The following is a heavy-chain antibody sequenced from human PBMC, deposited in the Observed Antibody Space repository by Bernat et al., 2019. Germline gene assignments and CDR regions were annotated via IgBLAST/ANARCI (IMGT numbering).Heavy chain of an antibody. V-gene: IGHV1-46*01. CDR1: GYTFTSYY. Sequence: QVQLVQSGAEVKKPGASVKVSCKASGYTFTSYYMHWVRQAPGQGLEWMGIINPSGGSTSYAQKFQGRVTMTRDTSTSTVYMELSSLGSEDTAVYYCARAGGWGCSGGSCRNWFDPWGQGTLVTVSS. CDR2: INPSGGST. D-gene: IGHD2-15*01. J-gene: IGHJ5*02. CDR3: ARAGGWGCSGGSCRNWFDP.